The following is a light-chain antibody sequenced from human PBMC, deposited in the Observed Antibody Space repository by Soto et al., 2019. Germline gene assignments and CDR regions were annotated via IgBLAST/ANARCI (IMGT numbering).Light chain of an antibody. Sequence: QSVLTQPPSVSGAPGQRVTISCTGSSSNIGAGYDVHWYQQLPGTAPKLLIYGNSNRPSGVPDRFSGSKSGTSASLAITGLQTEDEADYYCQSYASSLRGSVFGTGTKLTVL. CDR1: SSNIGAGYD. J-gene: IGLJ1*01. CDR3: QSYASSLRGSV. V-gene: IGLV1-40*01. CDR2: GNS.